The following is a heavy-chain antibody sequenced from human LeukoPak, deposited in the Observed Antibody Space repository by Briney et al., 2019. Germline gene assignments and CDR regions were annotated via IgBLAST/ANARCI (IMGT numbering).Heavy chain of an antibody. J-gene: IGHJ5*02. Sequence: PGGSLRLSCAASGITFSSYAMSWVRQAPGKGLEWVSDISGGGGSIYYADSVKGRFTISRDNSKNTLYLQMNSLRDEDTAVYYCARDSIETGGTVHNWFDPWGQGTLVTVSS. CDR1: GITFSSYA. D-gene: IGHD6-13*01. CDR3: ARDSIETGGTVHNWFDP. V-gene: IGHV3-23*01. CDR2: ISGGGGSI.